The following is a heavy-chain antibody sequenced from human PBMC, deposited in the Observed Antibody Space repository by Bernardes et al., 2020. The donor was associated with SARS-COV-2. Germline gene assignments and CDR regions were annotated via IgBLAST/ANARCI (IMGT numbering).Heavy chain of an antibody. CDR3: ATDQRYYDILTGMTYYYGMDV. D-gene: IGHD3-9*01. Sequence: ASVKVSCKVSGYTLTELSMHWVRQAPGKGLEWMGGFDPEDGETIYAQKFQGRVTMTEDTSTDTAYMELSSLRSEDTAVYYCATDQRYYDILTGMTYYYGMDVWGQGTTVTGSS. V-gene: IGHV1-24*01. CDR1: GYTLTELS. J-gene: IGHJ6*02. CDR2: FDPEDGET.